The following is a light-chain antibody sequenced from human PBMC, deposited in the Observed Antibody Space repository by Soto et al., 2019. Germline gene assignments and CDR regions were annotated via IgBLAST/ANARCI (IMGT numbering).Light chain of an antibody. V-gene: IGKV3-20*01. CDR3: QQYGSSPPIT. Sequence: IVLTQSPGTLSLSPGERATLSCRVSQSVGSTYLAWYQRKPGQAPRLLIYGASTRATGISDRFSGSGSGTDFTLTISRLEPEDFAVYYCQQYGSSPPITFGQGTRLEIK. CDR2: GAS. J-gene: IGKJ5*01. CDR1: QSVGSTY.